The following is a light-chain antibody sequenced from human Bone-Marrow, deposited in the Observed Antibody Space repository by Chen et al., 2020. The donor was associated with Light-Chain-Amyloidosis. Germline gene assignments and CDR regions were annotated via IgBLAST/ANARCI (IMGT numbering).Light chain of an antibody. CDR2: DDS. V-gene: IGLV3-21*02. CDR3: QVWDRSSDRPV. J-gene: IGLJ3*02. CDR1: NIGSTS. Sequence: SYVLTQPSSVSVAPGQTATIACGGNNIGSTSVHWYQQTPGQAPLLVVYDDSDRPSGIPERLSGSNSGNTATRNISRVEAGDEADYYGQVWDRSSDRPVFGGGTKLTVL.